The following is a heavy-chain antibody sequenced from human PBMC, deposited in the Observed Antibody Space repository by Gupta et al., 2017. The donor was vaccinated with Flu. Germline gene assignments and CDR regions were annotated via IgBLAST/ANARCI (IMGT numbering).Heavy chain of an antibody. CDR1: GYTFTNYY. CDR2: IHPNGDST. Sequence: VQLVQSGAEVKKPGASLKGSCKASGYTFTNYYLHWVRQAPGQGLEWMGVIHPNGDSTTYAQTFQGRITMTRDTSTNTGYMELSSLRSEDTAVYYCARGRNYYDSVSPPDYWGQGTLVTVSS. V-gene: IGHV1-46*01. D-gene: IGHD3-22*01. CDR3: ARGRNYYDSVSPPDY. J-gene: IGHJ4*02.